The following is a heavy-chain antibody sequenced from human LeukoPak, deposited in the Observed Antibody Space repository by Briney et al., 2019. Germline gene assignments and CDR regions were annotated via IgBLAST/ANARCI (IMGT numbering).Heavy chain of an antibody. V-gene: IGHV3-74*01. CDR3: ARPETQYSSGLDGFDI. CDR1: GFTFSTYW. J-gene: IGHJ3*02. CDR2: INSDGSRT. Sequence: GGSLRLSCAASGFTFSTYWIHWVRQTPGKGLVWVSRINSDGSRTTYADSVKGRFTISRDNAKNTLYLQMNSLRTEDTAVYYCARPETQYSSGLDGFDIWGQGTMVTVSS. D-gene: IGHD6-19*01.